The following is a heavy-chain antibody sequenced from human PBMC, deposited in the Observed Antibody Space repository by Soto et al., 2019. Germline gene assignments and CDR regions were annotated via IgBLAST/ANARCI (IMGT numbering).Heavy chain of an antibody. D-gene: IGHD5-12*01. J-gene: IGHJ4*02. V-gene: IGHV1-46*01. CDR3: ARGARVATIRSPFRY. Sequence: QVQLVQSGAEVKKPGASVKVSCKASGYTFTSYYMHWVRQAPGQGLEWMGIINPSGGSTSYAQKFQGRVTMTRDTSTSTVYMELSSLRSEDTAVYYCARGARVATIRSPFRYWGQGTLVTVSS. CDR1: GYTFTSYY. CDR2: INPSGGST.